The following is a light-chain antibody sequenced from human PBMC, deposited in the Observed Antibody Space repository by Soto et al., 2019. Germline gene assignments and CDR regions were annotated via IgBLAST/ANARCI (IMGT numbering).Light chain of an antibody. CDR2: DAS. CDR3: QQRSNWPIT. J-gene: IGKJ5*01. V-gene: IGKV3-11*01. Sequence: EIVLTQSPATLSLSPGERATLSCRTSQSVSKCFAWYQQKPGRAPRLLIYDASSRATGIPARFIGSGSGTDFTLTISSLEPEDFAVYYCQQRSNWPITFGQGTRLEIK. CDR1: QSVSKC.